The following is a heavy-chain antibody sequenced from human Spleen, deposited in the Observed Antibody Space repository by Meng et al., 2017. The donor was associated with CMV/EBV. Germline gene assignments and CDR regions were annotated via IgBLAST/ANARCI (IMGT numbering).Heavy chain of an antibody. CDR3: ARVLGAIIVVPADLDY. J-gene: IGHJ4*02. V-gene: IGHV3-11*01. Sequence: GGSLRLSCVVSGFTFIDHYMSWIRQAPGKGLEWISYISITGSVIYYADSVKGRFTISRDNARNSLYLQMNNLRAEDTAVYYCARVLGAIIVVPADLDYWGQGTLVTVSS. CDR2: ISITGSVI. D-gene: IGHD2-2*01. CDR1: GFTFIDHY.